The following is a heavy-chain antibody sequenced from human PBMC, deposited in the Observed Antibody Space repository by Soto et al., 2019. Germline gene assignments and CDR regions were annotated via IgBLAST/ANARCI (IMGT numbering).Heavy chain of an antibody. J-gene: IGHJ4*02. CDR1: GGSINSYW. CDR2: VYSSGTT. V-gene: IGHV4-4*07. Sequence: SETLSLTCPVSGGSINSYWWSWIRQPAGKGLEWIGRVYSSGTTDYNPSLNSRATMSVETSKNQFSLKLSSVTAADTAVYYCARDIASYAYGEGYWGQGIPVTVSS. CDR3: ARDIASYAYGEGY. D-gene: IGHD2-21*01.